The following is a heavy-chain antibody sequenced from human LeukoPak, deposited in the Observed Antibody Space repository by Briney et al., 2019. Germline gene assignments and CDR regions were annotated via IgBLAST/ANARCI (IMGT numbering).Heavy chain of an antibody. CDR1: GGSISSYY. V-gene: IGHV4-59*01. Sequence: SETLSLTCTVSGGSISSYYWSWLRQPPGKGLEWIGYIYYSGSTNYTPSLKSRVTISVDTSKNHFSLKLSSVTAADTAVYYCARGNSSGWHEGFDYWGQGTLVTVSS. CDR2: IYYSGST. CDR3: ARGNSSGWHEGFDY. J-gene: IGHJ4*02. D-gene: IGHD6-19*01.